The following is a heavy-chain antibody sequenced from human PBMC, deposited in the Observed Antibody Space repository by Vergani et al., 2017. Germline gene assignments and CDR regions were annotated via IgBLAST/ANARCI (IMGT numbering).Heavy chain of an antibody. CDR2: SYYSGST. V-gene: IGHV4-59*12. J-gene: IGHJ5*02. D-gene: IGHD2-2*01. Sequence: QVQLQESGPGLVKPSETLSLTCTVSGGSISSYYWSWIRQPPGKGLEWIGYSYYSGSTNYNPSLKSRVTISVDTSKNQFSLKLSSVTAADTAGYYCARGMWGLGVVPAAMYWFDPWGQGTLVTVSS. CDR1: GGSISSYY. CDR3: ARGMWGLGVVPAAMYWFDP.